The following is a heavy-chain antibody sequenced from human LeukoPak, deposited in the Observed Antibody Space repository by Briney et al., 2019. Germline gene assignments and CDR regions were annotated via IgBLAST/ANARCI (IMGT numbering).Heavy chain of an antibody. Sequence: SETLSLTCTVSGGSISSYYWSWIRQPPGKGLEWIGYIYYSGSTYYNPSLKSRVTISVDTSKNQFSLKLSSVTAADTAVYYCARRIAAAGLDAFDIWGQGTMVTVSS. CDR1: GGSISSYY. CDR3: ARRIAAAGLDAFDI. CDR2: IYYSGST. J-gene: IGHJ3*02. V-gene: IGHV4-59*08. D-gene: IGHD6-13*01.